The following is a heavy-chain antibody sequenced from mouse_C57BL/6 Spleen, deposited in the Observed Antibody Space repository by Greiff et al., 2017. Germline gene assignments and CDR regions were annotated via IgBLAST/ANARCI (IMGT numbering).Heavy chain of an antibody. CDR2: ISGGGGNT. Sequence: EVKLVESGGGLVKPGGSLKLSCAASGFTFSSYTMSWVRQTPEKRLEWVATISGGGGNTDYPDSVKGGFTISRDNAKNTLYLQMSSLRSEDTALYYCAREVPTVVPYYFDYWGQGTTLTVSS. D-gene: IGHD1-1*01. V-gene: IGHV5-9*01. J-gene: IGHJ2*01. CDR1: GFTFSSYT. CDR3: AREVPTVVPYYFDY.